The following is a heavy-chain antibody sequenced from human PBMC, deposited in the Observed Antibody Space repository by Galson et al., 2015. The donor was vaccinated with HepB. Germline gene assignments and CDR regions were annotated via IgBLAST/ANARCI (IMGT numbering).Heavy chain of an antibody. Sequence: SLRLSCAASGFTFSNAWMAWVRQAPGKGLEWVGRINKKSDAGTTDYAASVKGRFTISRDDSKTTLYLQMNSLRTEDTAVYYCTTKAGYRGETIFDYWGQGALVTVSS. CDR2: INKKSDAGTT. CDR3: TTKAGYRGETIFDY. J-gene: IGHJ4*02. V-gene: IGHV3-15*01. CDR1: GFTFSNAW. D-gene: IGHD1-1*01.